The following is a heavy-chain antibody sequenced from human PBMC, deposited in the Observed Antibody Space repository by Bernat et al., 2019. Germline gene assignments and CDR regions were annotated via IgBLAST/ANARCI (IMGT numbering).Heavy chain of an antibody. J-gene: IGHJ4*02. CDR1: GFTFSSHG. CDR3: ARGLYTSSWGDFDY. D-gene: IGHD6-13*01. CDR2: ISGSGDTT. Sequence: EVQLLESGGGLVQPGGSLRLSCAASGFTFSSHGMTWVRQAPGKGLEWVSAISGSGDTTNYADSVKGRFTISRDNSKNMLYLQMNSLRAEDTAVYFCARGLYTSSWGDFDYWGQGTRVTVSS. V-gene: IGHV3-23*01.